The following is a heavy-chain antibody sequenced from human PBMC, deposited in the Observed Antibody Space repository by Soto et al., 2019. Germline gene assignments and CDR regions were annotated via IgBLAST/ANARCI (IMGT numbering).Heavy chain of an antibody. J-gene: IGHJ6*02. CDR3: GGSDDCSSPSCYLGYYYGMDV. CDR2: IKSKTDGGTT. D-gene: IGHD2-2*01. CDR1: GFTFSNAW. V-gene: IGHV3-15*01. Sequence: EVQLVESGGGLVKPGGSLRLSCAASGFTFSNAWMSWVRQAPGKGLEWVGRIKSKTDGGTTDYAAPVKGRFTISRDDSKNTLYLQKNSLKTGDTAVYYCGGSDDCSSPSCYLGYYYGMDVWGRGTTVTVSS.